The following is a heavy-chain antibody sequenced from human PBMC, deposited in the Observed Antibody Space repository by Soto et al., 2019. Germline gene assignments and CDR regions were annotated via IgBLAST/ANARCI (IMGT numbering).Heavy chain of an antibody. CDR1: GYTFTGYY. CDR2: INPNSGGT. Sequence: ASVKVSCKASGYTFTGYYMHWVRQAPGQGPEWMGWINPNSGGTNYAQKFQGWVTMTRDTSISTAYMELSRLRSDDTAVYYCARGSLLSSSRYYYYYGMDVWGQGTTVTVSS. CDR3: ARGSLLSSSRYYYYYGMDV. J-gene: IGHJ6*02. V-gene: IGHV1-2*04.